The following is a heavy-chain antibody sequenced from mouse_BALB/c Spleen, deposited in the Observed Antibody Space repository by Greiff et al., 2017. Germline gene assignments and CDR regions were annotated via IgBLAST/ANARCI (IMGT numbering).Heavy chain of an antibody. CDR1: GFNIKDYY. V-gene: IGHV14-4*02. J-gene: IGHJ2*01. CDR3: ALNWDVGY. Sequence: VQLQQSGAELVRSGASVKLSCTASGFNIKDYYMHWVKQRPEQGLEWIGWIDPENGDTEYAPKFQGKATLTADTSSSTAYMQLSSLTSEDSAVYFCALNWDVGYWGQGTTLTVSS. D-gene: IGHD4-1*01. CDR2: IDPENGDT.